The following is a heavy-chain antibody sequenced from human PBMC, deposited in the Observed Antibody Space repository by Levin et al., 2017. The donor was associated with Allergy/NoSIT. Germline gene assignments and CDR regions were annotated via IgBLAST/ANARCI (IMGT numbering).Heavy chain of an antibody. J-gene: IGHJ4*02. CDR1: GGSVSGYY. D-gene: IGHD6-19*01. V-gene: IGHV4-59*02. CDR2: IYYLGST. Sequence: SETLSLTCTVSGGSVSGYYWSWIRQPPGKGLEWIGYIYYLGSTKYNPSLKSRVTISVDTSKNQFTLRLNSVTAADTAVYYCARTYSSGSAYYFDYWGQGTLVTVSS. CDR3: ARTYSSGSAYYFDY.